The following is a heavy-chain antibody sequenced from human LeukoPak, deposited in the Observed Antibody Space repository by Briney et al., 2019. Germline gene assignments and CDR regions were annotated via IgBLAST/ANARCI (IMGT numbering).Heavy chain of an antibody. CDR2: ISPYNDNT. CDR1: GYTFTRTG. J-gene: IGHJ3*02. CDR3: TRDHLAAAGSDAFDI. D-gene: IGHD6-13*01. V-gene: IGHV1-18*01. Sequence: ASVKVSCKASGYTFTRTGINWVRQAPGQGLEWMGWISPYNDNTKYAQKFQGRLAVTTDTSTTTAYMDLRSLRSDDTAVYYCTRDHLAAAGSDAFDIWGQGTMVTVSS.